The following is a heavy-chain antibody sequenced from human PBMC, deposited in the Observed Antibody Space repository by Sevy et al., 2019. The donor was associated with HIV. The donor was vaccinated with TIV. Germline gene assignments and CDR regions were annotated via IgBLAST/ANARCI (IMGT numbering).Heavy chain of an antibody. Sequence: GGSLRLSCAASGFTFSNYWMSWVRQAPGKGLEWVANIKRDGSEKYYMASVNGRFTISRDNAKNSLYLQINSLRAEDTAMYYCARDCSSTSCLWGLDVWGQGTTVTVSS. CDR3: ARDCSSTSCLWGLDV. V-gene: IGHV3-7*03. J-gene: IGHJ6*02. CDR1: GFTFSNYW. D-gene: IGHD2-2*01. CDR2: IKRDGSEK.